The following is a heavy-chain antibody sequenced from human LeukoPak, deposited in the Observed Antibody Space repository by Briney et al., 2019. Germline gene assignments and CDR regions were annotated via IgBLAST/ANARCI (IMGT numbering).Heavy chain of an antibody. Sequence: GGSLRLSWAAAGFTFSYYYMSWLRQAPGKGLEWVSYISSSGSTIYYADSVKGRFTISRDYAKNSLYLQMHSLRAEDTGVYYCGRGGAPFDYWGQGTLVTVSS. CDR1: GFTFSYYY. CDR3: GRGGAPFDY. D-gene: IGHD1-26*01. V-gene: IGHV3-11*01. CDR2: ISSSGSTI. J-gene: IGHJ4*02.